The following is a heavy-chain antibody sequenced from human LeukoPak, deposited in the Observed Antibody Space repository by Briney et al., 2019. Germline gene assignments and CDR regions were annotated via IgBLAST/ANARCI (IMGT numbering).Heavy chain of an antibody. CDR3: ASVYCSSTSCYRWYFDL. CDR2: IYTSGST. CDR1: GGSFSGYY. J-gene: IGHJ2*01. V-gene: IGHV4-59*10. Sequence: SETLSLTCAVYGGSFSGYYWSWIRQPAGKGLEWIGRIYTSGSTNYNPSLKSRVTMSVDTSKNQFSLKLSSVTAADTAVYYCASVYCSSTSCYRWYFDLWGRGTLVTVSS. D-gene: IGHD2-2*01.